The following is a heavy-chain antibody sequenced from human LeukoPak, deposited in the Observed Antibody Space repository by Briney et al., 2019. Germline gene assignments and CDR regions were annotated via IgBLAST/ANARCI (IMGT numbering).Heavy chain of an antibody. CDR2: IYHSGST. Sequence: PGGSLRLSCAASGFTFSNYAMSWVRQPPGKGLEWIGEIYHSGSTNYNPSLKSRVTISVDKSKNQFSLKLSSVTAADTAVYYCARMTTYFDYWGQGTLVTVSS. V-gene: IGHV4-4*02. CDR1: GFTFSNYAM. J-gene: IGHJ4*02. D-gene: IGHD4-17*01. CDR3: ARMTTYFDY.